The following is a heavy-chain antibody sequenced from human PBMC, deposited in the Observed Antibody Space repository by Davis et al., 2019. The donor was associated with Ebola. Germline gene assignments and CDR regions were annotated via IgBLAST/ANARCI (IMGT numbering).Heavy chain of an antibody. J-gene: IGHJ2*01. Sequence: GESLKISCAASGFTFSSYAMSWVRQAPGKGLEWVSAVGGSGDSTYYADSVKGRFTVFRDNSKSTLYLQMNSLRAEDTAVYFCAKGFSSGWYWYFDLWSRGTLVTVSS. CDR1: GFTFSSYA. V-gene: IGHV3-23*01. D-gene: IGHD6-19*01. CDR3: AKGFSSGWYWYFDL. CDR2: VGGSGDST.